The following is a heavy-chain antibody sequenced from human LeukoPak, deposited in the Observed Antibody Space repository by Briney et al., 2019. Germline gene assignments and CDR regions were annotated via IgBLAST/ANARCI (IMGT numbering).Heavy chain of an antibody. CDR2: IYYSGST. V-gene: IGHV4-59*01. D-gene: IGHD3-10*01. CDR3: ARTRVLFPFDY. J-gene: IGHJ4*02. CDR1: GGSISSYY. Sequence: SETLSLTCTVSGGSISSYYWSWIRQPPGKGLEWIGYIYYSGSTNYNPSLKRRVTISVDTSKNQFSLKLSSVTAADTAVYYCARTRVLFPFDYWGQGILVTASS.